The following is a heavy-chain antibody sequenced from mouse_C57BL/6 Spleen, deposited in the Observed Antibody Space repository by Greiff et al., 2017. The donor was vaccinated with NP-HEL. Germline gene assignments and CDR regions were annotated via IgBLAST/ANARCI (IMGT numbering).Heavy chain of an antibody. CDR2: IDPNSGGT. D-gene: IGHD3-2*02. Sequence: QVQLKQPGAELVKPGASVKLSCKASGYTFTSYWMHWVKQRPGRGLEWIGRIDPNSGGTKYNEKFKSKATLTVDKPSSTAYMQLSSLTSEDSAVYYCARNKELRLPYFDYWGQGTTLTVSS. V-gene: IGHV1-72*01. CDR1: GYTFTSYW. J-gene: IGHJ2*01. CDR3: ARNKELRLPYFDY.